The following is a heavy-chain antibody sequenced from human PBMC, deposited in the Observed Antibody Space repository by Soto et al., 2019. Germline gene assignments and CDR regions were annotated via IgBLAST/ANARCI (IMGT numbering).Heavy chain of an antibody. CDR3: ARVQWELLDWFDP. V-gene: IGHV1-69*13. Sequence: SVKVSCKASGGTFSSYAISWVRQAPGQGLEWMGGIIPIFGTANYAQKFQGRVTITADESTSTAYMELSSLRSEDTAVYYCARVQWELLDWFDPWGQGTLVTVSS. D-gene: IGHD1-26*01. CDR1: GGTFSSYA. CDR2: IIPIFGTA. J-gene: IGHJ5*02.